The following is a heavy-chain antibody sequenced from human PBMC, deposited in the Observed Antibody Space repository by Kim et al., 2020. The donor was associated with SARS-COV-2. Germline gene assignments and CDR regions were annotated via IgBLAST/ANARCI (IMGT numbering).Heavy chain of an antibody. CDR1: GFTFSSYW. J-gene: IGHJ6*02. Sequence: GGSLRLSCAASGFTFSSYWMHWVRQAPGKGLVWVSRINSDGSSTSYADSVKGRFTISRDNAKNTLYLQMNSLRAEDTAVYYCARESRPKNSNMVRGVPHTNYYYYGMDVWGQGTTVTVSS. CDR2: INSDGSST. CDR3: ARESRPKNSNMVRGVPHTNYYYYGMDV. D-gene: IGHD3-10*01. V-gene: IGHV3-74*01.